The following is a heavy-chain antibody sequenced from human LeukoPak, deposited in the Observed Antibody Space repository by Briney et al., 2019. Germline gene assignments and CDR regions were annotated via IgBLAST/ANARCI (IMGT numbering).Heavy chain of an antibody. D-gene: IGHD3/OR15-3a*01. CDR1: GFTFSSYA. J-gene: IGHJ4*02. CDR2: ISSSGSTI. V-gene: IGHV3-48*03. CDR3: ARDIRAGGYTVFDY. Sequence: PGESLRLSCAASGFTFSSYAMSWVRQAPGNGLEWVSYISSSGSTIYYADSVKGRFTISRDNAKNSLYLQMSSLRAEETAVYYCARDIRAGGYTVFDYWGQGTLGSVSS.